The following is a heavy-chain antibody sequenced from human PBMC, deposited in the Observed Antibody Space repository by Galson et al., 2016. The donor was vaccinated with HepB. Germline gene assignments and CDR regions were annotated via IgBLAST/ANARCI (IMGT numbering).Heavy chain of an antibody. Sequence: SLRLSCAASGFTFSWYWMSWVRQAPGKGLEWVANINGDGSDKRYVESVKGRFTISRNNAENSLYLQIHSMRGEDTALYYCARAGVGNPSPYLDYWGQGTLVTVSS. D-gene: IGHD3-3*01. J-gene: IGHJ4*02. V-gene: IGHV3-7*01. CDR2: INGDGSDK. CDR1: GFTFSWYW. CDR3: ARAGVGNPSPYLDY.